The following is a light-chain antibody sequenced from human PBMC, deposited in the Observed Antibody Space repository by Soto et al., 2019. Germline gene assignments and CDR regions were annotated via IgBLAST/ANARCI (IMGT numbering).Light chain of an antibody. Sequence: EIVMTQSPATLSVSPGETATLSCRASQGINRTLAWYQLKSGQAPRLLSYCASTRVTGVPARFSGSGSGTEFSLTISSLQSEDSALYYCQHYNHWPQLTFGGGTKVEI. V-gene: IGKV3-15*01. CDR1: QGINRT. CDR2: CAS. CDR3: QHYNHWPQLT. J-gene: IGKJ4*01.